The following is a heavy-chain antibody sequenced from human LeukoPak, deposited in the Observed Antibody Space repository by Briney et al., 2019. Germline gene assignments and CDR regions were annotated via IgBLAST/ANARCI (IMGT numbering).Heavy chain of an antibody. CDR3: ARSTYDYVSSDWFDP. J-gene: IGHJ5*02. CDR2: INHSGST. CDR1: GGSFSGYY. V-gene: IGHV4-34*01. Sequence: PSETLSLTCAVYGGSFSGYYWSWIRQPPGKGLEWIGEINHSGSTNYNPSLKSRVTISVDTSKNQFSLKLSSVTAADTAVYYCARSTYDYVSSDWFDPWGQGTLVTVSS. D-gene: IGHD5-12*01.